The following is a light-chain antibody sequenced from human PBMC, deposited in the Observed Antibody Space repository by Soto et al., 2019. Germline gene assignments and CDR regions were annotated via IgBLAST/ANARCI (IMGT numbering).Light chain of an antibody. CDR1: QDLLYSPANKKY. J-gene: IGKJ3*01. Sequence: DIVMTQSPDSLAVSLGERATIHCKSSQDLLYSPANKKYLAWYKPRPGHPPQLLIYWASTREAWVPDRFSGNESGTDFTLTISSLPAEDVDVYYGPQYYTTPFTFGPGTKVESK. CDR3: PQYYTTPFT. CDR2: WAS. V-gene: IGKV4-1*01.